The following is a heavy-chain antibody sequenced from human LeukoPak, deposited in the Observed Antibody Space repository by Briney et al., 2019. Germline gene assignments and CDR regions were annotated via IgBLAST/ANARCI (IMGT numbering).Heavy chain of an antibody. V-gene: IGHV4-39*02. CDR2: IYYSGST. Sequence: SETLSLTCTVSGGSISSSSYYWGWIRQPPGKGLEWIGSIYYSGSTYYNPSLKSRVTISVDTSKNQFSLKLSSVTAADTAVYYCAREGTINDFDYWGQGILVTVSS. D-gene: IGHD5-12*01. J-gene: IGHJ4*02. CDR1: GGSISSSSYY. CDR3: AREGTINDFDY.